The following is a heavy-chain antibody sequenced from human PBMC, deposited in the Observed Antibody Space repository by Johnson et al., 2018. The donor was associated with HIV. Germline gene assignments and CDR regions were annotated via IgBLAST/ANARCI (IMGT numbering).Heavy chain of an antibody. CDR3: ARDRAILAARPAGAFDV. CDR1: GFTFSSYA. D-gene: IGHD6-6*01. V-gene: IGHV3-30*04. Sequence: VQVVESGGGLVQPGGSLRLSCAASGFTFSSYAMHWVRQAPGKGLEWVAVISYDGSNKYYADSVKGRFTISRDNSKNTLYLQMHSLRSEDTAVYYCARDRAILAARPAGAFDVWGPGTMVTVSS. CDR2: ISYDGSNK. J-gene: IGHJ3*01.